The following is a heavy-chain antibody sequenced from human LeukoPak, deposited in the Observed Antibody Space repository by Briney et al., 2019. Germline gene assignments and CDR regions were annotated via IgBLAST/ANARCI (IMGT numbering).Heavy chain of an antibody. CDR1: GYTFTSYG. CDR3: ARDEASRYSSGWYSEDYYYGMDV. CDR2: ISAYNGNT. J-gene: IGHJ6*02. Sequence: GASVKVSCKASGYTFTSYGISWVRQVPGQGLEWMGWISAYNGNTNYAQKLQGRVTMTTDTSTSTAYMELRSLRSDDTAVYYCARDEASRYSSGWYSEDYYYGMDVWGQGTTVTVSS. V-gene: IGHV1-18*01. D-gene: IGHD6-19*01.